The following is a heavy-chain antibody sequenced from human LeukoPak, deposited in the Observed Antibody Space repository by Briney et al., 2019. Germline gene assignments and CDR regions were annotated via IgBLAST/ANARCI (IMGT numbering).Heavy chain of an antibody. Sequence: ETLSLTCAVSDDSFSSHYWTWIRQPPGKGLEWIGYISYIGSTNYNPSLKSRVTISIDTSRNQFSLRLSSVTAADTAVYYCARDLVTVTKGFDIWGQGTMVSVSS. CDR1: DDSFSSHY. V-gene: IGHV4-59*11. J-gene: IGHJ3*02. D-gene: IGHD4-17*01. CDR3: ARDLVTVTKGFDI. CDR2: ISYIGST.